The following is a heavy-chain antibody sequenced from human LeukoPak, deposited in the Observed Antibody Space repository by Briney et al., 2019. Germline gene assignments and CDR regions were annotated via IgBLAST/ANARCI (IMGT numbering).Heavy chain of an antibody. CDR2: IYTSGST. CDR1: GGSISSGSYY. Sequence: SETLSLTCTVSGGSISSGSYYWSWIRQPAGKGLEWIGRIYTSGSTNYNPSLKSRVTISVDTSKNQFSLKLSSVTAADTAVYYCARGESYSGSPSHYFDYWGQGTLVTVSS. D-gene: IGHD1-26*01. V-gene: IGHV4-61*02. J-gene: IGHJ4*02. CDR3: ARGESYSGSPSHYFDY.